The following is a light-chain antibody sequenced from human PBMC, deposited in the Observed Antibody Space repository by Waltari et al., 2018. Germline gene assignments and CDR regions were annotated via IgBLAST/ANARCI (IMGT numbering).Light chain of an antibody. CDR1: SRDVGFYNY. J-gene: IGLJ3*02. CDR3: NSYSGSSSWV. V-gene: IGLV2-14*01. Sequence: QSALTQPTSVSGSPGQSITISCTGTSRDVGFYNYVSWYQQYPGKVPQLLIYDVSDRPSGVSSRFARSKSGNTASLTISGLQADDEADYYCNSYSGSSSWVFGGGTKLTVL. CDR2: DVS.